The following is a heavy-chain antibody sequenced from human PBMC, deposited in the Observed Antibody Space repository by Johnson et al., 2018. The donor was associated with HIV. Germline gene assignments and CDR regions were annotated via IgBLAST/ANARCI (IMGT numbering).Heavy chain of an antibody. V-gene: IGHV3-48*01. CDR2: ISSSSSSI. J-gene: IGHJ3*02. CDR1: GFTFSTYS. D-gene: IGHD1-1*01. Sequence: VQLVESGGGLVQPGGSLRLSCAASGFTFSTYSMNWVRQAPGKGLEWVSYISSSSSSIFYADSVKDRFTVSRDNSKNTLFLQMNSLRSADTAVYYCAKGLNWNDVGNDAFDIWGQGTMVTVSS. CDR3: AKGLNWNDVGNDAFDI.